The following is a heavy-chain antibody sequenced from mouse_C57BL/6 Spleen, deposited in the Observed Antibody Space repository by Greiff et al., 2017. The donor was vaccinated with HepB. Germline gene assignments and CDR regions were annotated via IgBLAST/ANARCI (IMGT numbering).Heavy chain of an antibody. V-gene: IGHV5-6*01. CDR3: ASLYGSSPYWYFDV. CDR2: ISSGGSYT. CDR1: GFTFSSYG. D-gene: IGHD1-1*01. Sequence: EVKLVESGGDLVKPGGSLKLSCAASGFTFSSYGMSWVRQTPDKRLEWVATISSGGSYTYYPDSVKGRFTISRDNAKNTLYLQMSSLKSEDTAMYDCASLYGSSPYWYFDVWGTGTTVTVSS. J-gene: IGHJ1*03.